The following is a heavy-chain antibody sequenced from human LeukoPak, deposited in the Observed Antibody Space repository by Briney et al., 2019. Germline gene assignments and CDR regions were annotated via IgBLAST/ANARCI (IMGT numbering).Heavy chain of an antibody. V-gene: IGHV1-69*05. D-gene: IGHD3-3*01. J-gene: IGHJ6*03. CDR1: GGTFSSYA. CDR2: IIPIFGTA. CDR3: ATLNYDFWSGYYSYYYMDV. Sequence: ASVKVSCKASGGTFSSYAISWVRQAPGQGLEWMGGIIPIFGTANYAQKFQGRVTITTDESTSTAYMELSSLRSEDTAVYYCATLNYDFWSGYYSYYYMDVWGKGTTVTVYS.